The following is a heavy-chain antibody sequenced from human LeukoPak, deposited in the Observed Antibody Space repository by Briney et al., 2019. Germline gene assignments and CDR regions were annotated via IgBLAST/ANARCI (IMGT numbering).Heavy chain of an antibody. Sequence: SVKVSCKASGYTFSSYAISWVRQAPGQGLEWMGGIIPIFGTANYAQKFQGRVTITADESTSTAYMELSSLRSEDTAVYYCATTAGTPVHYFDYWGQGTLVTVSS. CDR2: IIPIFGTA. CDR3: ATTAGTPVHYFDY. D-gene: IGHD6-19*01. V-gene: IGHV1-69*13. CDR1: GYTFSSYA. J-gene: IGHJ4*02.